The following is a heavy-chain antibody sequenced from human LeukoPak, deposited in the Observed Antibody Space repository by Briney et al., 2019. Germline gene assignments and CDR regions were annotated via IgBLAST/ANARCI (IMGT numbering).Heavy chain of an antibody. V-gene: IGHV3-48*03. CDR3: AQIYTYGSSQFGY. Sequence: GGSLRLSCAASGFTFSNYEMNWVRQAPGKGLEWVSYISSSGSTIYYADSVKGRFTISRDNAKNSLYLQMNSLRAEGTAVYYCAQIYTYGSSQFGYWGQGTLVTVSS. CDR2: ISSSGSTI. CDR1: GFTFSNYE. D-gene: IGHD5-18*01. J-gene: IGHJ4*02.